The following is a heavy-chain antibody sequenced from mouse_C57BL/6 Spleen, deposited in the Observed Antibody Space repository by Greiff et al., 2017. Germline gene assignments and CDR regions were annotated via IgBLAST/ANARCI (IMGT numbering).Heavy chain of an antibody. D-gene: IGHD1-1*01. CDR1: GFTFSSYA. Sequence: EVHLVESGEGLVKPGGSLKLSCAASGFTFSSYAMSWVRQTPEKRLEWVAYISSGGDYIYYADTVKGRFTISRDNARNTLYLQMSSLKSEDTAMYYCTVTTVVPYYFDYWGQGTTLTVSS. CDR2: ISSGGDYI. J-gene: IGHJ2*01. CDR3: TVTTVVPYYFDY. V-gene: IGHV5-9-1*02.